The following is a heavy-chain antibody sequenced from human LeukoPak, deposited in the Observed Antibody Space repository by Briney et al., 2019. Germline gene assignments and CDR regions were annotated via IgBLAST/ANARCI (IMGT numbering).Heavy chain of an antibody. D-gene: IGHD3-16*02. V-gene: IGHV1-46*01. J-gene: IGHJ5*02. CDR2: INPSGGST. CDR1: GYTFTSYF. Sequence: ASVKVSCKASGYTFTSYFTHWVRQAPGQGLEWMGIINPSGGSTTYAQKFQGRVTMTRDTSTSTVYMELSGLTSEDTAVYYCARGLGELSLPSFWFDPWGHGTLVTVSS. CDR3: ARGLGELSLPSFWFDP.